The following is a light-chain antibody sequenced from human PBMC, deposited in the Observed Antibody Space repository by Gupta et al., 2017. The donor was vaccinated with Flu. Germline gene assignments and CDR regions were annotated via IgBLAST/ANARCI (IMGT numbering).Light chain of an antibody. Sequence: SSLSASVGDRVTITCRASQSISSYLHWYQQKPGKAPKLLIYAASSLQSGVPSRFSGSGSGTDFTLTISSLQPEDFATYYCQQSYSTPMYTFGQGTKLEIK. CDR2: AAS. V-gene: IGKV1-39*01. J-gene: IGKJ2*01. CDR3: QQSYSTPMYT. CDR1: QSISSY.